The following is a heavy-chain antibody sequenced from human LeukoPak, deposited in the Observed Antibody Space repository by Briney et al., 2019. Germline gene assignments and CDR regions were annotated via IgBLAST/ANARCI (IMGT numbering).Heavy chain of an antibody. J-gene: IGHJ4*02. V-gene: IGHV5-51*01. CDR2: IYPGDSDT. CDR3: ARHEYSSGWTADY. D-gene: IGHD6-19*01. Sequence: GESLKISCKCSGYSFTSYWIGWVRQMPGKGLEWMGIIYPGDSDTRYSPSFQGQVTISADKSISTAYLQWSSLKASDTAMYYCARHEYSSGWTADYWGQGTLVTVSS. CDR1: GYSFTSYW.